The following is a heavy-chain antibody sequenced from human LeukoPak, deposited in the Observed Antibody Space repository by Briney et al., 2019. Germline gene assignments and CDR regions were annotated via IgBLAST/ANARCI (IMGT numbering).Heavy chain of an antibody. Sequence: SVKVSCKASGGTFSSYAISWVRQAPGQGLEWMGRIIPILGIANYAQKFQGRVTITADKSTSTAYMELSSLRSEDTAVYYCARRQGYYDFWSGSNYGMDVWGQGTTVTVSS. CDR3: ARRQGYYDFWSGSNYGMDV. CDR1: GGTFSSYA. D-gene: IGHD3-3*01. CDR2: IIPILGIA. J-gene: IGHJ6*02. V-gene: IGHV1-69*04.